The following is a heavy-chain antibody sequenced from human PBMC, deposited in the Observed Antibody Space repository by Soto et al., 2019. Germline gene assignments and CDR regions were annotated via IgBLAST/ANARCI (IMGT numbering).Heavy chain of an antibody. CDR2: IDPTDTYT. D-gene: IGHD3-10*02. V-gene: IGHV5-10-1*01. CDR3: ARHGIQCSGTGCYTFWFDP. J-gene: IGHJ5*02. CDR1: AYSFSSNY. Sequence: GESLKISCNSSAYSFSSNYISRVRQIPGKGLEWVGRIDPTDTYTNYGPAFQGHVSISVDKSISTAYLEWSSLKPSDTAIYYCARHGIQCSGTGCYTFWFDPWGQGTLVTVSS.